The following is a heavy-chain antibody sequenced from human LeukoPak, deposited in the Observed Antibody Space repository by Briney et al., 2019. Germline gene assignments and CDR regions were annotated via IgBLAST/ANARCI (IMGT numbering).Heavy chain of an antibody. J-gene: IGHJ4*02. CDR2: IYYSGST. CDR1: GYSITRGYF. D-gene: IGHD7-27*01. V-gene: IGHV4-59*01. CDR3: ARANWGRGGRGFDY. Sequence: PSETLSLTCTVSGYSITRGYFWGWIRQPPGKGLEWIGYIYYSGSTNYNPSLKSRVTISVDTSKNQFSLKLSSVTAADPAVYYCARANWGRGGRGFDYWGQGTLVTVSS.